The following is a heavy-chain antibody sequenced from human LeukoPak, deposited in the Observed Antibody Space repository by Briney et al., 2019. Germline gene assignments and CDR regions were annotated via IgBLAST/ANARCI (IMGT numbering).Heavy chain of an antibody. Sequence: ASVKVSCKVSGYTLTELSMHWVRQAPGQGLEWMGIINPSGGSTSYAQKFQGRVTMTRDTSTSTVYMELSSLRSEDTAVYYCATGPGEMATIGDYWGQGTLVTVSS. CDR2: INPSGGST. CDR1: GYTLTELS. V-gene: IGHV1-46*01. D-gene: IGHD5-24*01. J-gene: IGHJ4*02. CDR3: ATGPGEMATIGDY.